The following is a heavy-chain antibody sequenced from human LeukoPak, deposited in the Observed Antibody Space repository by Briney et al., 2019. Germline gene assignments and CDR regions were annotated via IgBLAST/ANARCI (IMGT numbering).Heavy chain of an antibody. D-gene: IGHD2-15*01. CDR2: ISTGTYI. V-gene: IGHV3-48*03. CDR1: GFTFSRFE. Sequence: GGSLRLSCVASGFTFSRFEMNWVRQAPGKGLEWISLISTGTYIAYADSVKGRFTISRDNAKNSLYLQMNSLRAEDTAVYYCTREQDREAAATVIGDSWGQGTLVTVSS. J-gene: IGHJ4*02. CDR3: TREQDREAAATVIGDS.